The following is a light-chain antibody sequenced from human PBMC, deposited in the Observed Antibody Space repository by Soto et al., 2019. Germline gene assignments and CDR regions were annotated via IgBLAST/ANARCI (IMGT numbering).Light chain of an antibody. CDR3: QQYNTWHSKMA. V-gene: IGKV3-15*01. CDR1: QSVSSD. CDR2: GAS. J-gene: IGKJ1*01. Sequence: VVTQSPATLSVFPGETATLSCRASQSVSSDLAWYQQRPGQAPRLLIYGASTRATGIPARFRGSGSGTEFRLTIRSLQSEDFATYFCQQYNTWHSKMAFGRGTKVEIK.